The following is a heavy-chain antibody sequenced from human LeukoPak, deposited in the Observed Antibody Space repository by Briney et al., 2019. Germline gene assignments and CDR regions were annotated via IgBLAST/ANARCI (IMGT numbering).Heavy chain of an antibody. Sequence: SQTLSLTCAISGDTVSSNSVAWNRIRQSPSRGLEWLGRTYYRSKWLNDYAGSVKSRITISPDTAKNQFSLQLKSMTPGDTAVYYCARGKFNAFDFWGQGTKVTVSS. V-gene: IGHV6-1*01. J-gene: IGHJ3*01. CDR3: ARGKFNAFDF. CDR2: TYYRSKWLN. CDR1: GDTVSSNSVA.